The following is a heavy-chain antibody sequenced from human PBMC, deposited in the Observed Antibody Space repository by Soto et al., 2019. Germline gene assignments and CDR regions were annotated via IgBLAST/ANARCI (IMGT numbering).Heavy chain of an antibody. CDR3: ARAGGDYGPQPEPNDAFDI. CDR2: IYYSGST. CDR1: GGSISSGGYY. J-gene: IGHJ3*02. V-gene: IGHV4-31*03. Sequence: QVQLQESGPGLVKPSQTLSLTCTVSGGSISSGGYYWSWIRQHPGKGLEWIGYIYYSGSTYYNPSLKSRVTISVDTSKNQFSLKLSSVTAADTAVYYCARAGGDYGPQPEPNDAFDIWGQGTMVTVSS. D-gene: IGHD4-17*01.